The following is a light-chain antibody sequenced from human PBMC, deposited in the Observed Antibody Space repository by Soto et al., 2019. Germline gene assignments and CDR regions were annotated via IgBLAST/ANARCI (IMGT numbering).Light chain of an antibody. CDR2: DAS. Sequence: EIVLTQSPGTLSLSPGESATLSCRASQSVTNTHLAWYQQRPGQAPRLLIYDASRRDNGIPDRFSGSGSGADFTLTISGLEPADFVVYFCHQYGTSPQTFGQGTKVEIK. J-gene: IGKJ1*01. V-gene: IGKV3-20*01. CDR1: QSVTNTH. CDR3: HQYGTSPQT.